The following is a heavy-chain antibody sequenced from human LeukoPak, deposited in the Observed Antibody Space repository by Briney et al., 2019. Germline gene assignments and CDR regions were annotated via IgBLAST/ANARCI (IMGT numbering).Heavy chain of an antibody. CDR3: ARHPFGELTIRLLPFDY. CDR2: INPNSGGT. D-gene: IGHD3-10*01. V-gene: IGHV1-2*02. J-gene: IGHJ4*02. CDR1: GYTFTSYG. Sequence: ASVKVSCKASGYTFTSYGISWVRQAPGQGLEWMGWINPNSGGTNYAQKFQGRVTMTRDTSISTAYMELSRLRSDDTAVYYCARHPFGELTIRLLPFDYWGQGTLVTVSS.